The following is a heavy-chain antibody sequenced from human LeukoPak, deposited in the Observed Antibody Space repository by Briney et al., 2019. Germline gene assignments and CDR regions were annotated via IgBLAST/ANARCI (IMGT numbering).Heavy chain of an antibody. D-gene: IGHD3-10*01. CDR3: AKDYGSGTYYSFDY. Sequence: GGSLRLSCAASGFTFSSYGMHWVRQAPGKGLEWVAFTGSDGSNKYYPDSVKGRFTISRDNSKNTLYLQMNSLRAEDTAVYYCAKDYGSGTYYSFDYWGQGTLVTVSS. J-gene: IGHJ4*02. CDR2: TGSDGSNK. CDR1: GFTFSSYG. V-gene: IGHV3-30*02.